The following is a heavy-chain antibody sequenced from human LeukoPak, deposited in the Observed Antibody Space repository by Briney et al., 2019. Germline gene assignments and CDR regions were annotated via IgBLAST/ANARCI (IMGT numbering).Heavy chain of an antibody. D-gene: IGHD6-19*01. CDR1: GGSFSGYY. Sequence: SETLSLTCAVYGGSFSGYYWSWIRQPPGKGLEWIGEINHSGSTNYNPSLKSRVTIPVDTSKNQFSLKLSSVTAADTAVYYCARGRRDSSGWYSSGDPYYFDYWGQGTLVTVSS. CDR3: ARGRRDSSGWYSSGDPYYFDY. V-gene: IGHV4-34*01. CDR2: INHSGST. J-gene: IGHJ4*02.